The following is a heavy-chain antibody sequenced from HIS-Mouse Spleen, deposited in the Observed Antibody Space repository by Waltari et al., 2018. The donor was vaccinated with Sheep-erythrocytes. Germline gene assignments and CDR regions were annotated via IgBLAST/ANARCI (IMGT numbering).Heavy chain of an antibody. V-gene: IGHV3-30*18. D-gene: IGHD1-26*01. CDR3: AKPVGATTAFDY. J-gene: IGHJ4*02. CDR1: GFTFSSYG. CDR2: ISYDGSNK. Sequence: QVQLVESGGGVVQPGRSLRLSCAASGFTFSSYGMHWVRQAPGKGLEGVALISYDGSNKYYADSVKGRFTISRDNSKNTLYLQMNSLRAEDTAVYYCAKPVGATTAFDYWGQGTLVTVSS.